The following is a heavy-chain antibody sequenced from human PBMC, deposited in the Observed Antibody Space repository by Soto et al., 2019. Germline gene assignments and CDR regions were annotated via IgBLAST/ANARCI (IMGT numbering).Heavy chain of an antibody. CDR1: AFTFSNYA. Sequence: EFQLVESGGGLVQTGKSLRLSCVASAFTFSNYAMHWVRQVPGKGLEWVSGISSNSGSVGYADSVKGRFTISRDNAKSSLYLEMNSLRVEDTALYYCAKGVSTSWLRDGFDVWGQGTMVTASS. D-gene: IGHD1-1*01. CDR3: AKGVSTSWLRDGFDV. V-gene: IGHV3-9*01. J-gene: IGHJ3*01. CDR2: ISSNSGSV.